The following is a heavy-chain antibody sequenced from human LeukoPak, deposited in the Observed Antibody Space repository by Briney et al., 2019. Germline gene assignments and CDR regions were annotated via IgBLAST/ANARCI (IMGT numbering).Heavy chain of an antibody. CDR1: GGSINSSNYN. CDR2: VYYSGLT. CDR3: ARVAYGSGSRLIDC. Sequence: PSETLSLTCTVSGGSINSSNYNWGWIRQPPRRGPWWLASVYYSGLTYYNTSLKSRASISVDTSKSQFSLKLTSVTAADTAVYYCARVAYGSGSRLIDCWGQGTLVTISS. V-gene: IGHV4-39*07. D-gene: IGHD3-10*01. J-gene: IGHJ4*02.